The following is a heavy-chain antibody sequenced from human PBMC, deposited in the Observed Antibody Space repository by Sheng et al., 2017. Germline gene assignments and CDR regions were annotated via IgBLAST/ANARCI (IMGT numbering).Heavy chain of an antibody. CDR3: ARVTATAYFDY. CDR2: IYTSGST. J-gene: IGHJ4*02. V-gene: IGHV4-61*02. Sequence: QVQLQESGPGLVKPSQTLSLTCTVSGGSISSGSYYWSWIRQPAGKGLEWIGRIYTSGSTNYNPSLKSRVTISVDTSKNQFSLKLSSVTAADTAVYYCARVTATAYFDYWGQGNAWSPSPQ. CDR1: GGSISSGSYY. D-gene: IGHD5-18*01.